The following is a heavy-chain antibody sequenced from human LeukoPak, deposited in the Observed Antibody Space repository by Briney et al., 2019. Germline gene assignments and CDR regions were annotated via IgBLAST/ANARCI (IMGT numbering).Heavy chain of an antibody. D-gene: IGHD3-10*01. Sequence: PGGPLRLSCASSGFIFSSYGMYWVRQAPGKGLEWVAFIRYDGIDKYYADSVKGRFTISRDNSKNTLFLQMNSLRPEDTAVYYCASVLYSSGSHAPSYFDSWGQETLVTVSS. CDR1: GFIFSSYG. CDR2: IRYDGIDK. CDR3: ASVLYSSGSHAPSYFDS. J-gene: IGHJ4*02. V-gene: IGHV3-30*02.